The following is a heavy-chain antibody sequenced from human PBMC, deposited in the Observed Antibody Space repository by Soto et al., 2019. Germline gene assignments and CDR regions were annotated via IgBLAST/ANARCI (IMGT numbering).Heavy chain of an antibody. CDR2: IFSDNER. Sequence: SGPTLVNPTETLTLTCTVSGFSLTTGKMGVSWIRQPPGKALEWLAHIFSDNERSYSTSLQGRLTISKDTSDSQVVLSMTNVDPVDTATYYCARMKVDSYQFYYAMDVWGQGTTVTVSS. J-gene: IGHJ6*02. V-gene: IGHV2-26*01. D-gene: IGHD3-9*01. CDR1: GFSLTTGKMG. CDR3: ARMKVDSYQFYYAMDV.